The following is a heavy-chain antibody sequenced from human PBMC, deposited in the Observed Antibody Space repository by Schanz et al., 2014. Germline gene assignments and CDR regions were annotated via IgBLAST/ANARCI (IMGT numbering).Heavy chain of an antibody. CDR3: ARAKRFGDMDV. D-gene: IGHD3-10*01. CDR1: GYTFTSYG. J-gene: IGHJ6*02. Sequence: QVQLVQSGAEVKKPGASVKVSCKASGYTFTSYGISWVRQAPGQGLEWLGWSSGSNGNTNYTQKFQGRVTMTIDPDTSTAYMQLRNLRSDDTAVYYCARAKRFGDMDVWGQGTTVTVSS. CDR2: SSGSNGNT. V-gene: IGHV1-18*01.